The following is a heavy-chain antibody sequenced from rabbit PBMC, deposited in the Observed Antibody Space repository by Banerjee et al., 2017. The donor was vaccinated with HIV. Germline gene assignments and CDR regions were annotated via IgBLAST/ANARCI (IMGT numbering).Heavy chain of an antibody. CDR2: INTSSGNT. J-gene: IGHJ4*01. CDR1: GFSFSNKYV. Sequence: QEQLEESGGGLVQPEGSLTLTCTASGFSFSNKYVMCWVRQAPGKGLEWIACINTSSGNTVYATWAKGRLTISKTSWTTVTLQMTSLTAADTATYFCARDYAGYAGYGYATANGPFNLWGQGTLVTVS. D-gene: IGHD6-1*01. V-gene: IGHV1S45*01. CDR3: ARDYAGYAGYGYATANGPFNL.